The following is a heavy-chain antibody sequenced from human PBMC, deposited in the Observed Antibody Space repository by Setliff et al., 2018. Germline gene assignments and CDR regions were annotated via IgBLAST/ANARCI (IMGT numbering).Heavy chain of an antibody. CDR2: FHTGGAT. V-gene: IGHV4-61*09. D-gene: IGHD3-10*01. Sequence: NPSETLSLTCSVSGGSISSGGFYWSWIRQSAGRGLEWIGHFHTGGATDYNLSLTSRVTISLDSSKNQFSLRLSSVTAADAAVDFCARESATSGECPLYYFDKWGQGIPVTVSS. CDR3: ARESATSGECPLYYFDK. CDR1: GGSISSGGFY. J-gene: IGHJ4*02.